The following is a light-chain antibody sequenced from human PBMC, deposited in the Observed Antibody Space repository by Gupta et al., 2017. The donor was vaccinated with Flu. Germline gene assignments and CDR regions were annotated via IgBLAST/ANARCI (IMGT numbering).Light chain of an antibody. V-gene: IGKV3-20*01. CDR2: GAY. CDR1: QSVSSSY. Sequence: EFVLTQSPATLSLSPGERATLSCRASQSVSSSYLAWYQQQPGQAPRLLMYGAYSRATGLTDRSSSIGGGTDGTHTIISLEPEEFAVYYCQQCGSARPRLYTFGQGTKLEIK. CDR3: QQCGSARPRLYT. J-gene: IGKJ2*01.